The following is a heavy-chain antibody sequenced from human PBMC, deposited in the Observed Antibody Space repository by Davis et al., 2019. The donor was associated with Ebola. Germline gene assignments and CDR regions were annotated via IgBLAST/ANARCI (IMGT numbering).Heavy chain of an antibody. CDR1: GGTFSSYT. CDR3: ARRERWGQEDY. D-gene: IGHD1-26*01. Sequence: AASVQVSCKASGGTFSSYTISWVRQAPGQGLEWMGRIIPILGIANYAQKFQGRVTITADKSTSTAYMELSSLRSEDTAVYYCARRERWGQEDYWGQGTLVTVSS. CDR2: IIPILGIA. V-gene: IGHV1-69*02. J-gene: IGHJ4*02.